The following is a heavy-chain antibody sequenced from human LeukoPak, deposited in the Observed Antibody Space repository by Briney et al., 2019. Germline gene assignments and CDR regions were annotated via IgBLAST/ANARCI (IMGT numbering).Heavy chain of an antibody. D-gene: IGHD3-3*01. CDR2: ISSSSSYI. J-gene: IGHJ4*02. Sequence: GGSLRLSCAASGFTFSSYSMNWVRQAPGKGLEWVSSISSSSSYIYYADSVKGRFTISRDNAKNSLYLQMNSLRAEDTAVYYCAGHFGAWHYFDYWGQGTLVTVSS. CDR3: AGHFGAWHYFDY. V-gene: IGHV3-21*01. CDR1: GFTFSSYS.